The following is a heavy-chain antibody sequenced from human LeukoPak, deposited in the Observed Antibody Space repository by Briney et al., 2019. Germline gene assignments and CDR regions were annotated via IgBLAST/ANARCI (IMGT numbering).Heavy chain of an antibody. CDR3: AIFRGYSGYPRAGYFDL. Sequence: SETLSLTCTVSGGSISSYYWSWIRQPPGKGLEWIGYIYYSGSTNYNPSLKSRVTISVDTSKNQFSLKLSSVTAADTAVYYCAIFRGYSGYPRAGYFDLWGRGTLVTVSS. V-gene: IGHV4-59*01. CDR2: IYYSGST. CDR1: GGSISSYY. D-gene: IGHD5-12*01. J-gene: IGHJ2*01.